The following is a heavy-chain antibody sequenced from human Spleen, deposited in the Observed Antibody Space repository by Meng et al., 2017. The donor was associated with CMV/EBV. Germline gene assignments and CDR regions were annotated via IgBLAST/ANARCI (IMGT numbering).Heavy chain of an antibody. Sequence: ASVKVSCKASGYSFTDYYMHWVRQTPGQGLEWMGWVNPNSGDTDYAQKFQGRVTMTRDTWVTTAYMELSRLTSDDTAIYYCARDDNWGPDYWGQGTLVTVSS. CDR1: GYSFTDYY. CDR3: ARDDNWGPDY. D-gene: IGHD7-27*01. J-gene: IGHJ4*02. CDR2: VNPNSGDT. V-gene: IGHV1-2*02.